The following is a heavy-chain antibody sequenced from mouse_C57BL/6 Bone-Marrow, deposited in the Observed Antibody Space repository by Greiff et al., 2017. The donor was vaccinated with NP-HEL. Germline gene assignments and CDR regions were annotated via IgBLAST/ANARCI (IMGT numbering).Heavy chain of an antibody. V-gene: IGHV1-61*01. D-gene: IGHD3-2*01. J-gene: IGHJ2*01. CDR1: GYTFTSYW. Sequence: QVQLQQPGAELVRPGSSVKLSCKASGYTFTSYWMDWVKQRPGQGLEWIGNIYPSDSETHYNQKFKDKATLTVDKSSSTAYMQLSSLTSEDSAVYYWARREGLGQLYDWGQGTTLTVSS. CDR2: IYPSDSET. CDR3: ARREGLGQLYD.